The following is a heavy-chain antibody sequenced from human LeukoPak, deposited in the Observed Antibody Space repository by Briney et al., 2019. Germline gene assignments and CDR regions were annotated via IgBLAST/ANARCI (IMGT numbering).Heavy chain of an antibody. CDR2: IFQGGGEI. CDR3: ATYRQVMLPFES. CDR1: GFTFSDFA. V-gene: IGHV3-23*01. J-gene: IGHJ4*02. Sequence: GGSLRLSCAASGFTFSDFAMIWVRQPPGKGLEWVSSIFQGGGEIHYADSVRGRFTISRDNSRSTLFLQMNSLRAEDTAIYYCATYRQVMLPFESWGQGTLVTVSS. D-gene: IGHD1-1*01.